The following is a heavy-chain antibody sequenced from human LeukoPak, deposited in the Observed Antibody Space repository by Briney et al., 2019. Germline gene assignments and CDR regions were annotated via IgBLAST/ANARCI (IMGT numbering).Heavy chain of an antibody. CDR1: GFTFSSYS. Sequence: GGSLRLSCAASGFTFSSYSMNWVRQAPGKGLEWVSYISSSSSTIYYADSVKGRFTISRDNAKNSLYLQMNSLRAEDTAVYYCARGGRFVVVAATPDYWGQGTLVTVSS. CDR2: ISSSSSTI. CDR3: ARGGRFVVVAATPDY. J-gene: IGHJ4*02. V-gene: IGHV3-48*01. D-gene: IGHD2-15*01.